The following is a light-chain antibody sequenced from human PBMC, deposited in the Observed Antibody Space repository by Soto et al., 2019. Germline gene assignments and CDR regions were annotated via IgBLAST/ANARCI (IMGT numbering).Light chain of an antibody. J-gene: IGKJ4*01. V-gene: IGKV4-1*01. CDR1: QSVLYSSNNKNH. CDR3: CPYFSTPLP. Sequence: IVMTQRPDSLDVYLGERATINCKSSQSVLYSSNNKNHLAWYQQKPGQPPKLVIYWASTRESGVPDRFSGSGSGTDFTLTISSLQAEDVAVYYCCPYFSTPLPLGGRTKV. CDR2: WAS.